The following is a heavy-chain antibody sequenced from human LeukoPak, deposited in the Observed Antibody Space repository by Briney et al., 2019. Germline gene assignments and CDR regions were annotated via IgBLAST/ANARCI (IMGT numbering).Heavy chain of an antibody. CDR2: ISGSGGST. CDR1: GFTFSSYA. V-gene: IGHV3-23*01. J-gene: IGHJ3*02. Sequence: GGSLRLSCAASGFTFSSYAMSWVRQAPGKGLEWVSAISGSGGSTYYADSVKGRFTISRDNSKNTLYLQMNSLRAEDTAVYYCAKDGKQVVAPKYDAFDIWGQGTMVTVSS. D-gene: IGHD3-22*01. CDR3: AKDGKQVVAPKYDAFDI.